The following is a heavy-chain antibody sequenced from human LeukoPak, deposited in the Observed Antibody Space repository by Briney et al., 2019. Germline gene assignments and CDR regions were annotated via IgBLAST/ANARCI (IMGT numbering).Heavy chain of an antibody. CDR3: ARHDMDFSVPAALNYYYYYMDV. Sequence: GESLKISCKAFGYSFASYWIGWVRQMPGKGLEWMGIIYPGDSDTRYSPSFQGQVTISADKSISTAYLQWSSLKASDTAMYYCARHDMDFSVPAALNYYYYYMDVWGKGTTVTVSS. CDR1: GYSFASYW. V-gene: IGHV5-51*01. D-gene: IGHD2-2*01. CDR2: IYPGDSDT. J-gene: IGHJ6*03.